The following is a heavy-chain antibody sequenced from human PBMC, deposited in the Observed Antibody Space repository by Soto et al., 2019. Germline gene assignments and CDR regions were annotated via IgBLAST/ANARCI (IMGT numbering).Heavy chain of an antibody. CDR3: ARDVGYYDSSGYPYYFDY. J-gene: IGHJ4*02. CDR2: IIPIFGTA. D-gene: IGHD3-22*01. Sequence: QVQLVQSGAEVKKPGSSVKVSCKASGGTFSSYAISWVRQAPGQGLEWMGGIIPIFGTANYAQKFQGRVTITAAESTSTAYMELSSLRSEDTAVYYCARDVGYYDSSGYPYYFDYWGQGTLVTVSS. CDR1: GGTFSSYA. V-gene: IGHV1-69*01.